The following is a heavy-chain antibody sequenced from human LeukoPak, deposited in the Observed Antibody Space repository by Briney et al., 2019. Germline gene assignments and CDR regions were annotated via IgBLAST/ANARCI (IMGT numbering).Heavy chain of an antibody. CDR3: AREGAYGDYHDY. CDR2: ISSSSSYI. D-gene: IGHD4-17*01. J-gene: IGHJ4*02. V-gene: IGHV3-21*01. CDR1: GFTFSSYS. Sequence: PGGSLRLSCAASGFTFSSYSMNWVRQAPGKGLEWVSSISSSSSYIYYADSVKGRFTISRDNAKNSLYLQMNSLRAEDTAVYYCAREGAYGDYHDYWGQGTLVTVSS.